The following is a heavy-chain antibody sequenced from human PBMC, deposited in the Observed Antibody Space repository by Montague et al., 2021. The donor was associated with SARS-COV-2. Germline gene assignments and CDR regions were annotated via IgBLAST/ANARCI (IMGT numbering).Heavy chain of an antibody. D-gene: IGHD2-2*01. J-gene: IGHJ6*02. V-gene: IGHV3-9*01. Sequence: SLRLSCAASGFTFDDYALHWVRQAPGKGLEWVSGISWNIGSIGYADSXXGRFTISRDNAKNSLYLQMNSLRAEDTALYYCAKDRALLPYSLHCSSTSCYESAGYYYYGMDVWGQGTTVTVSS. CDR3: AKDRALLPYSLHCSSTSCYESAGYYYYGMDV. CDR2: ISWNIGSI. CDR1: GFTFDDYA.